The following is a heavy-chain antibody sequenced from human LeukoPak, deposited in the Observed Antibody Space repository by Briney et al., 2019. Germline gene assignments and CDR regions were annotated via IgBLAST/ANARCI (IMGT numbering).Heavy chain of an antibody. D-gene: IGHD3/OR15-3a*01. CDR2: IYYSGNT. V-gene: IGHV4-39*01. J-gene: IGHJ4*02. Sequence: SETLSLTCTVSGGSISSSSYYWGWIRQPPGKWLEWIGSIYYSGNTYYNASLKSQVSISIDTSKNQFSLRLTSVTAADTAVYYCARQTGSGLFILPGGQGTLVTVSS. CDR3: ARQTGSGLFILP. CDR1: GGSISSSSYY.